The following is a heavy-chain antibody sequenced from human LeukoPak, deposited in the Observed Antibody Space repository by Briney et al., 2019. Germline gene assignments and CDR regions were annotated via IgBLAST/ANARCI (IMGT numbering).Heavy chain of an antibody. CDR2: INPSGGST. J-gene: IGHJ4*02. Sequence: GASVRVSCKASGYTFTSYYMHWVRQAPGQGLEWMGIINPSGGSTSYAQKFQGRVTMTRDTSTSTVYMELSSLRSEDTAVYYCAGDLGRSYNPGIAAAGLDYWGQGTLVTVSS. V-gene: IGHV1-46*01. D-gene: IGHD6-13*01. CDR3: AGDLGRSYNPGIAAAGLDY. CDR1: GYTFTSYY.